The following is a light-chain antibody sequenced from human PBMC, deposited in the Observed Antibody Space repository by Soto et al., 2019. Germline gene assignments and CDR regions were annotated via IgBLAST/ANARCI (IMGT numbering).Light chain of an antibody. CDR2: EYY. J-gene: IGLJ2*01. Sequence: NFMLTQPHSVSKSPGTTVTISCTRSSGNIASKYVQWYQQRPGSAPSTVIYEYYERPSGVPDRFSGAIDSSSNSASLTISVLKTEDEADDDCQSYDNYNVVFGGGTKRTV. CDR3: QSYDNYNVV. CDR1: SGNIASKY. V-gene: IGLV6-57*04.